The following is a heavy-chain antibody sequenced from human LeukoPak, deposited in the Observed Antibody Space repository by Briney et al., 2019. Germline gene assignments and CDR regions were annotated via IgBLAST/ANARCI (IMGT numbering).Heavy chain of an antibody. Sequence: GASVKVSCKASGGTFSSYAISWVRQAPGQGLEWMGRIIPILGIANYAQKFQGRVTITADKSTSTAYMELSSLRSEDTAVYYCARDMYYDFWSGYYYPWGQGTLVTVSS. V-gene: IGHV1-69*04. D-gene: IGHD3-3*01. CDR3: ARDMYYDFWSGYYYP. CDR1: GGTFSSYA. J-gene: IGHJ5*02. CDR2: IIPILGIA.